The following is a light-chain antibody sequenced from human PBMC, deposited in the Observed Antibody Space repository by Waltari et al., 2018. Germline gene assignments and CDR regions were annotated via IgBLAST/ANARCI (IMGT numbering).Light chain of an antibody. CDR1: EGISTY. J-gene: IGKJ4*01. CDR2: GAS. CDR3: QQLDKYPLT. Sequence: IQLTQSPSPLSASVGDNVTITCRASEGISTYLAWYQQQPGKAPKLLIYGASTLQSGVPSRFSGSGSGTDFTLTISSLQPGDFATYYCQQLDKYPLTFGGGTKVEIK. V-gene: IGKV1-9*01.